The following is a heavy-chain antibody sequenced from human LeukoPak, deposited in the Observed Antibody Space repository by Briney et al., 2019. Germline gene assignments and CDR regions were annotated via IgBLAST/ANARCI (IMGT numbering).Heavy chain of an antibody. V-gene: IGHV3-23*01. CDR3: AKDYAYYYGSGIGGFDY. J-gene: IGHJ4*02. CDR1: GFTFSSYA. D-gene: IGHD3-10*01. CDR2: ISGSGATT. Sequence: GGSLRLSCAASGFTFSSYAMSWVRQAPGKGLEWVSAISGSGATTYYADSVKGRFTITRDKSNNTLYLQMNSLRAEDTAVYYCAKDYAYYYGSGIGGFDYWGQGTLVTVSS.